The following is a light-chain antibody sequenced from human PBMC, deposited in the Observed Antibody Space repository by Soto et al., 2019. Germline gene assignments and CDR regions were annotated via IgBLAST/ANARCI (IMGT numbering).Light chain of an antibody. Sequence: EIVLTQSPATLSESPGERDTLSCRASQSVSSYLAWYQQKPGQAPRLLIYDASNRATGIPARFSGSGSGTDFTLTISSLEPEDFALYYCQQRSNCPITFGQGTRLEIK. CDR3: QQRSNCPIT. CDR1: QSVSSY. V-gene: IGKV3-11*01. J-gene: IGKJ5*01. CDR2: DAS.